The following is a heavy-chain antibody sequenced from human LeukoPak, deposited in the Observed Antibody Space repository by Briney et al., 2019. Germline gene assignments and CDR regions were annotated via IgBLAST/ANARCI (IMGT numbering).Heavy chain of an antibody. CDR3: ARHPIFGGTNVYAFDY. V-gene: IGHV4-59*08. CDR1: GSSISSYY. CDR2: IYYTGST. J-gene: IGHJ4*02. D-gene: IGHD2-8*01. Sequence: PSETLSLTCTVSGSSISSYYWSWVRQPPGKGLESIGYIYYTGSTNSSPSLKSRVTISVDTSKNQFSLKLNSVTAADTAVYYCARHPIFGGTNVYAFDYWGQGTLVTVSS.